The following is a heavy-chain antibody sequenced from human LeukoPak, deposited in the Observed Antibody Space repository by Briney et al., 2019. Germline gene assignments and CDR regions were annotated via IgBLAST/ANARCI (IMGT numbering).Heavy chain of an antibody. V-gene: IGHV1-69*13. Sequence: SVKVSCKASGGTFGSYAISWVRQAPGQGLEWMGGIIPIFGTANYAQKFQGRVTITADESTSTAYMELSSLRSEDTAVYYCARDGQYGDYVDYWGQGTLVTVSS. CDR3: ARDGQYGDYVDY. CDR1: GGTFGSYA. CDR2: IIPIFGTA. D-gene: IGHD4-17*01. J-gene: IGHJ4*02.